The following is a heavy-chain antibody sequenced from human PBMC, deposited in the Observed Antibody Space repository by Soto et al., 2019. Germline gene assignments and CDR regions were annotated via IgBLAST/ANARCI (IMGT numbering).Heavy chain of an antibody. CDR2: FDPEDGET. Sequence: ASVKVSCKVSGYTLTELSMHWVRQAPGKGLEWMGGFDPEDGETIYAQKFQGRVTMTEDTSTDTAYMELSSLRSEDTAVYYCATVTLSELQNSSGYYYAYYFDYWGQGTLVTVSS. J-gene: IGHJ4*02. D-gene: IGHD3-22*01. V-gene: IGHV1-24*01. CDR3: ATVTLSELQNSSGYYYAYYFDY. CDR1: GYTLTELS.